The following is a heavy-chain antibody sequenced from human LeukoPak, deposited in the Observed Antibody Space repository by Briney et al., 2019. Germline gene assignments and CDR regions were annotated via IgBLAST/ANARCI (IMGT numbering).Heavy chain of an antibody. CDR2: IIPILGIA. D-gene: IGHD4-17*01. CDR1: GGTFSSYA. Sequence: ASVKVSCKASGGTFSSYAISWVRQAPGQGLEWMGRIIPILGIANYAQKFQGRVTITADKSTGTAYMELSSLRSEDTVVYYCARPADYARWYFDLWGRGTLVTVSS. V-gene: IGHV1-69*04. CDR3: ARPADYARWYFDL. J-gene: IGHJ2*01.